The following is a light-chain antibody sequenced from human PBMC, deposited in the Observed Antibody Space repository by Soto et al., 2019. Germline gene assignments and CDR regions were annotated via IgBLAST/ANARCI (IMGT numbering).Light chain of an antibody. CDR3: QQYNNWPYT. CDR1: QSVSSN. J-gene: IGKJ2*01. CDR2: GAS. Sequence: EIVMTQSPATLSVSPGERATHSCRASQSVSSNLAWYQQKPGQAPRLLIYGASTRATGIPARFSGSVSGTEFTLTISSLQSEDFAVYYCQQYNNWPYTFGQGTKLEIK. V-gene: IGKV3-15*01.